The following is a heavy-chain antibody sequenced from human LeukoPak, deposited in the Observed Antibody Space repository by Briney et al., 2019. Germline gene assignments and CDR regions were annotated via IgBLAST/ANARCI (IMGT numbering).Heavy chain of an antibody. Sequence: GGSLRLSCAASGFTFSSYGIHWVRQAPGKGLEWVAFIRYDGSNKYYADSVKGRFTISRDNSKNTLYLQMNSLRAEDTAVYYCARSARLRFYYYMDVWGKGTTVTVSS. V-gene: IGHV3-30*02. CDR2: IRYDGSNK. D-gene: IGHD3-16*01. CDR1: GFTFSSYG. CDR3: ARSARLRFYYYMDV. J-gene: IGHJ6*03.